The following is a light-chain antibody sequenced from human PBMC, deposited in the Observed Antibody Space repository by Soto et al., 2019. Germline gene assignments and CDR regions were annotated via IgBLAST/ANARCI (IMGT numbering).Light chain of an antibody. CDR2: DVS. CDR1: SSDIGGYNY. CDR3: SSYTSTYNLL. Sequence: QSALTQPASVSGSPGQSITISCTGTSSDIGGYNYVSWYQQYPGKAPKVMIYDVSNRPSGASNRFSGSKSGNTASLTISGLQSEHEADYYCSSYTSTYNLLFGGATKQTVL. J-gene: IGLJ2*01. V-gene: IGLV2-14*01.